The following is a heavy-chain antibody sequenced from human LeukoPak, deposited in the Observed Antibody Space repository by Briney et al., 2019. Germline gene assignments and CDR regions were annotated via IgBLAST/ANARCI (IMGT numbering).Heavy chain of an antibody. D-gene: IGHD3-9*01. CDR2: ISGSGGST. J-gene: IGHJ4*02. CDR1: GFTVSSNY. Sequence: AGGSLRLSCAASGFTVSSNYMSWVRQAPGKGLEWVSAISGSGGSTYYADSVKGRFTISRDNSKNTLYLQMNSLRAEDTAVYYCAKDDYDIPNYWGQGTLVTVSS. CDR3: AKDDYDIPNY. V-gene: IGHV3-23*01.